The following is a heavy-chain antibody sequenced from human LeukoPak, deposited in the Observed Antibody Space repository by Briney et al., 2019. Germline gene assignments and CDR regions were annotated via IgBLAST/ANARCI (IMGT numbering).Heavy chain of an antibody. CDR1: GGSISSDSYY. Sequence: SETLSLTCTVSGGSISSDSYYWAWIRQPPGKGLEWIGEINHSGSTNYSPSLKSRVTISVDTSKNQFSLKLSSVTAADTAVYYCARALLAIGAFDIWGQGTMVTVSS. CDR3: ARALLAIGAFDI. D-gene: IGHD2-2*03. J-gene: IGHJ3*02. CDR2: INHSGST. V-gene: IGHV4-39*07.